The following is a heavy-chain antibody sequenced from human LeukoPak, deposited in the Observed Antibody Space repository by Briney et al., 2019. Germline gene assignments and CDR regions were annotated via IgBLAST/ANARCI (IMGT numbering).Heavy chain of an antibody. J-gene: IGHJ5*02. CDR1: GFTFNNAW. Sequence: PGGSLRLSCAASGFTFNNAWMNWVRQAPGKGLEWVGRIKSKNVGGTTDYAAPVKGRFTISRDDSRNTVYLQMNSLKIEDTAVYYCTSHAAFDPWGQGTLVTVSS. CDR3: TSHAAFDP. V-gene: IGHV3-15*01. CDR2: IKSKNVGGTT.